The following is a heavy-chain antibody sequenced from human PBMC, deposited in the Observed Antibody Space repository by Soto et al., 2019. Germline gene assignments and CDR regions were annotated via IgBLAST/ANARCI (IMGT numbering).Heavy chain of an antibody. CDR1: GGSINSGGYC. V-gene: IGHV4-31*03. Sequence: QVQLQESGPGLVKPSQTLSLTCTVSGGSINSGGYCWSWIRQHPGKGLEWIGCISYGGSTSYNVPLKTRVTISVDTSKNQFSLKLSSVTAADTAVYYCSRGILVWGQGTLITVSS. D-gene: IGHD5-18*01. CDR2: ISYGGST. J-gene: IGHJ4*02. CDR3: SRGILV.